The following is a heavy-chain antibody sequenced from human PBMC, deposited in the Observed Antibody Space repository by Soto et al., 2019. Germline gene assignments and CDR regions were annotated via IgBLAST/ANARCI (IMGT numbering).Heavy chain of an antibody. J-gene: IGHJ4*02. Sequence: QVQLVESGGGVVQPGRSLRLSCAASGFTFSSYGMHWVRQAPGKGLEWVAVIWYDGSNKYYADSVKGRFTISRDNSKNTLDRQTNSLRAEDTAVYYCARDGYCSGGSCYSVPVFDYWGQGTLVTVSS. CDR2: IWYDGSNK. D-gene: IGHD2-15*01. CDR1: GFTFSSYG. CDR3: ARDGYCSGGSCYSVPVFDY. V-gene: IGHV3-33*01.